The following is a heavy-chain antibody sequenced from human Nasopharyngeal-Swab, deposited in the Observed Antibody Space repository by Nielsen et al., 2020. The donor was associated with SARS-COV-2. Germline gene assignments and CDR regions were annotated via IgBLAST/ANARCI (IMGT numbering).Heavy chain of an antibody. V-gene: IGHV3-33*01. Sequence: GGSLRLSCAASGFTFSSYGMHWVRQAPGKGLEWVAVIWYDGGNKYYADSVKGRFTISRDNSKNTLYLQMNSLRAEDTAVYYCARDLPTGDDAFDIWGQGTMVTVSS. J-gene: IGHJ3*02. D-gene: IGHD7-27*01. CDR3: ARDLPTGDDAFDI. CDR2: IWYDGGNK. CDR1: GFTFSSYG.